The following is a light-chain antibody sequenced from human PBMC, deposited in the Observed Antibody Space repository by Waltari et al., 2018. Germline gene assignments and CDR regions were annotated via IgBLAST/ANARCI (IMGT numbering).Light chain of an antibody. CDR2: DVS. V-gene: IGLV2-11*01. CDR3: CSYAGSYSFV. J-gene: IGLJ1*01. CDR1: SSDVGGYNY. Sequence: QSALTQPRSVSGSPGQSVTISCTGTSSDVGGYNYVSWYQQHPGKVPKLMIYDVSKRASGGPDRFSGSKSGNTASLTISGLQAEDEADYYCCSYAGSYSFVFGTGTKVTVL.